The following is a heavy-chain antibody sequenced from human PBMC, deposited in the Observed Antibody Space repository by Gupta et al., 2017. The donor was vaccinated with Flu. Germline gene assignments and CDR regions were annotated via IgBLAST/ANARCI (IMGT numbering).Heavy chain of an antibody. D-gene: IGHD1-26*01. Sequence: QVQLVQSGAAVKKPGSSVQVSCKASGGTFSSYAISWVRQAPGQGLEWMGGIIPIFGTANYAQKFQGRVTITADKSSSTADMELSSLRSEDTAVYYCARAGFDRELYWGQGTLVTVSS. CDR2: IIPIFGTA. CDR1: GGTFSSYA. J-gene: IGHJ4*02. V-gene: IGHV1-69*06. CDR3: ARAGFDRELY.